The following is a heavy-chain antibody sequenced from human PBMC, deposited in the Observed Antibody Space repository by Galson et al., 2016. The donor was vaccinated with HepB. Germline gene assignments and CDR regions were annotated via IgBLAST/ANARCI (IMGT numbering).Heavy chain of an antibody. J-gene: IGHJ5*02. Sequence: SLRLSCAASGFFFSSYAMSWVRQAPGKGLEWVATLRVSGGRTYYAESVKGRFTISRDNSNDTLFLHMTSLRAGDTAVYYCTKGPRFGDLSSWGQGTLVIVSA. V-gene: IGHV3-23*01. D-gene: IGHD3-3*01. CDR3: TKGPRFGDLSS. CDR2: LRVSGGRT. CDR1: GFFFSSYA.